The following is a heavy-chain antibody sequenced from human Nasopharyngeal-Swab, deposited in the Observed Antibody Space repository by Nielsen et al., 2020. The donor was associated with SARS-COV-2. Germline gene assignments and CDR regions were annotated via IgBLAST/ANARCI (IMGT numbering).Heavy chain of an antibody. Sequence: SETLSLTCTVSGGSISSYYWSWIRQPPGKGLEWIGYIHYSGSTNYNPSLKSRVPISVDTSKNQSSLKLSSVTAADTAVYYCARAQYSGYDYYYYMDVWGKGTTVTVSS. J-gene: IGHJ6*03. D-gene: IGHD5-12*01. V-gene: IGHV4-59*01. CDR2: IHYSGST. CDR3: ARAQYSGYDYYYYMDV. CDR1: GGSISSYY.